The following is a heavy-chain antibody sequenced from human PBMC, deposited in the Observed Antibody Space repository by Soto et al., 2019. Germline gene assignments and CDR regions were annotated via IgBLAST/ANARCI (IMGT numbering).Heavy chain of an antibody. CDR1: GYSFTSYW. CDR2: IYPGDSDT. Sequence: GESLKISCKGSGYSFTSYWIGWVRQMPGKGLEWMGIIYPGDSDTRYSPSFQGQVTISADKSISTAYLQWSSLKASDTAMYYCASSRDSASLYSYYGMDVWGQGTTVTVSS. D-gene: IGHD5-18*01. J-gene: IGHJ6*02. CDR3: ASSRDSASLYSYYGMDV. V-gene: IGHV5-51*01.